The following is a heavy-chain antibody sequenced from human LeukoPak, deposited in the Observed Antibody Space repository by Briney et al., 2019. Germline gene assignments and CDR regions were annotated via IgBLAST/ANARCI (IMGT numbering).Heavy chain of an antibody. CDR2: ISSSSSYI. CDR3: ARGFCSGGGCYSGVFDY. Sequence: GGSLRLSCAASGFTFSSYSMNWVRQAPGKGLEWVSSISSSSSYIYYADSVKGRFTISRDNAKNSLYLQMNSLRAEDTAVYYCARGFCSGGGCYSGVFDYWGQGTLVTVSS. V-gene: IGHV3-21*01. J-gene: IGHJ4*02. CDR1: GFTFSSYS. D-gene: IGHD2-15*01.